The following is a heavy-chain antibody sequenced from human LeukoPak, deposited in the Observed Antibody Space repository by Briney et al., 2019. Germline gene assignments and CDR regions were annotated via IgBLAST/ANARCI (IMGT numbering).Heavy chain of an antibody. V-gene: IGHV6-1*01. CDR3: ARSGGSSHPTVFDY. CDR2: TYYRSKWYN. J-gene: IGHJ4*02. Sequence: SQTLSLTRAISGDRVSSNSAAWNWIRQSPSRGLEWLGRTYYRSKWYNDYAISVKSRITINPDTSKNQFSLQLNSVTPEDTAVYYCARSGGSSHPTVFDYWGQGTLVTVSS. CDR1: GDRVSSNSAA. D-gene: IGHD2-15*01.